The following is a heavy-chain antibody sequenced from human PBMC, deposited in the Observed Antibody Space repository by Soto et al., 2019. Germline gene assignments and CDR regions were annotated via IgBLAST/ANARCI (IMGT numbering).Heavy chain of an antibody. D-gene: IGHD3-3*01. CDR3: ARGGYDFWSGYYTLDY. Sequence: GASVKVSCKASGYTFTGYYMHWVRQAPGQGLEWMGWINPNSGGTNYAQKFQGWVTMTRDTSISTAYMELSRLRSDDTAVYYCARGGYDFWSGYYTLDYWGQGPLVTV. CDR1: GYTFTGYY. V-gene: IGHV1-2*04. J-gene: IGHJ4*02. CDR2: INPNSGGT.